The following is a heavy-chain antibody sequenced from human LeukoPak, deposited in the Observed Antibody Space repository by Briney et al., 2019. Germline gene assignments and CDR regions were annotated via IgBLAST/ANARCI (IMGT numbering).Heavy chain of an antibody. CDR2: INAGKGNT. D-gene: IGHD3-10*01. CDR1: GYTFTSYD. J-gene: IGHJ5*02. CDR3: ARGEVISMVRGVIGSNWFDL. Sequence: ASVKVSCKASGYTFTSYDINWVRQATGQGLEWMGWINAGKGNTKYSQRFQGRVTITRDTSAATAYMELSSLRSGDTAVYYCARGEVISMVRGVIGSNWFDLWGRGTLVTVSS. V-gene: IGHV1-3*01.